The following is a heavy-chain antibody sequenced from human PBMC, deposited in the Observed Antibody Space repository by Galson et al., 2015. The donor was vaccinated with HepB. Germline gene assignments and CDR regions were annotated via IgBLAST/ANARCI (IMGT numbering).Heavy chain of an antibody. Sequence: ETLSLTCTVSGGSIRSYYWSWIRQTPGKGLEWIGYIYSSGRTTYNPSLESRVTISVDTSKNQFSLRLSSVTAADTAVYYCARDPGGIAEAGTYDYWGQGTLVTVSS. CDR2: IYSSGRT. V-gene: IGHV4-59*01. CDR1: GGSIRSYY. CDR3: ARDPGGIAEAGTYDY. D-gene: IGHD6-13*01. J-gene: IGHJ4*02.